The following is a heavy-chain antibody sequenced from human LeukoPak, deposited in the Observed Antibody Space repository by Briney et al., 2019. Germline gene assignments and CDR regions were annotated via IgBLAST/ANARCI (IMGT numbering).Heavy chain of an antibody. V-gene: IGHV2-5*02. CDR3: AHAQYYYDSSGYYLNY. D-gene: IGHD3-22*01. J-gene: IGHJ4*02. Sequence: ESGPTLVKPTQTLTLTCTFSVFSLTTSGVGVGWIRQPPGKALEWLALIYWDDDKRYSPSLKSRLTITKDTSKNQVVLTMTNMDPVDTATYYCAHAQYYYDSSGYYLNYWGQGTLVTVSS. CDR2: IYWDDDK. CDR1: VFSLTTSGVG.